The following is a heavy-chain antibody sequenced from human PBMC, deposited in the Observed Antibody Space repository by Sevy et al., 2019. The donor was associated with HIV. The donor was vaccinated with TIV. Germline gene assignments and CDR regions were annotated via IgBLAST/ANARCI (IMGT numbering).Heavy chain of an antibody. V-gene: IGHV3-21*01. J-gene: IGHJ4*02. CDR3: ARDEYSYASGFDY. D-gene: IGHD5-18*01. Sequence: GGSLRLSCAASGFTFSSYIMNWVRQAPGMGLEWVSSISSGGDYIYYTNSVKGRFTISRDNAKNSLYLHMNSLRAEDTAVYYCARDEYSYASGFDYWGQGTLVTVYS. CDR2: ISSGGDYI. CDR1: GFTFSSYI.